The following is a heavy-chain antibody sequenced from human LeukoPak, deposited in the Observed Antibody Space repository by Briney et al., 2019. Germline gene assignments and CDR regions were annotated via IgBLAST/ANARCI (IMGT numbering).Heavy chain of an antibody. CDR3: ASPNSSGHFDP. V-gene: IGHV4-59*08. CDR1: GGSISSYY. J-gene: IGHJ5*02. D-gene: IGHD6-19*01. CDR2: IYYSGST. Sequence: TSETLSLTCTVSGGSISSYYWSWIRQPPGKGLEWLAYIYYSGSTNYNPSLKSRVTISVDTSKNQFSLKLSSVTAADTAVYYCASPNSSGHFDPWGQGTLVTVSS.